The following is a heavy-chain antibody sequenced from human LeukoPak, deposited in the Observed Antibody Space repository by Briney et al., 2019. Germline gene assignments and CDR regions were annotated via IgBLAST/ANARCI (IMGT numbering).Heavy chain of an antibody. CDR2: LNQDGSDK. CDR3: AREGRLSY. CDR1: GFTFSSYW. J-gene: IGHJ4*02. V-gene: IGHV3-7*05. Sequence: GGSLRLSCAASGFTFSSYWTTWVRQAPGKGLEWVANLNQDGSDKYYVDSVKGRFTISRDNAQNSLYLQMNSLRAEDTAVYYCAREGRLSYWGQGTLVTVSS.